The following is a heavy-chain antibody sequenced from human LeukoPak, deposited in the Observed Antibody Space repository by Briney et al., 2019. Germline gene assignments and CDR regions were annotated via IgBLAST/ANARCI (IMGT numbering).Heavy chain of an antibody. D-gene: IGHD3-10*01. CDR2: INHSGST. V-gene: IGHV4-39*07. Sequence: SETLSLTCTVSGGSISSSSYYWSWIRQPPGKGLEWIGEINHSGSTNYNPSLKSRVTISVDTSKNQFSLKLSSVTAADTAVCYCATSGGYGERFAGFDYWGQGTLVAVSS. J-gene: IGHJ4*02. CDR3: ATSGGYGERFAGFDY. CDR1: GGSISSSSYY.